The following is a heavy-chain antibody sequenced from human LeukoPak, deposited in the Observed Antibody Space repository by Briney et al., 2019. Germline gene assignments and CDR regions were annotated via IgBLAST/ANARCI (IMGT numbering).Heavy chain of an antibody. CDR1: GFTFSSYA. V-gene: IGHV3-30-3*01. Sequence: GGSLRLSCAASGFTFSSYAMHWVRQAPGKGLGWVAVISYDGSNKYYADSVKGRFTISRDNSKNTLYLQMNSLRAEDTAVYYCAREYYDFWSGSLYYYYYYMDVWGKGTTVTVSS. CDR2: ISYDGSNK. J-gene: IGHJ6*03. CDR3: AREYYDFWSGSLYYYYYYMDV. D-gene: IGHD3-3*01.